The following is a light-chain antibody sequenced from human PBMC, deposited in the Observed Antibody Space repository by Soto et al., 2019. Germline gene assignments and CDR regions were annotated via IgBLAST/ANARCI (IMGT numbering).Light chain of an antibody. V-gene: IGKV1-39*01. Sequence: DIQMTQSPSSLSASVGDRVTITCRASQSISSYLNWYQQKPGKAPKLLIYAASSLQSGVPSRVSGSGSGTDFTLTISSLQPEDFATYYCPQSYSPPRTFGQGTKVDIK. CDR2: AAS. J-gene: IGKJ1*01. CDR3: PQSYSPPRT. CDR1: QSISSY.